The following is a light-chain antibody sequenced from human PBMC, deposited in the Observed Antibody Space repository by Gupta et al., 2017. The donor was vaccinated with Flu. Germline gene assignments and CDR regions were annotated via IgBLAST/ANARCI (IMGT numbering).Light chain of an antibody. CDR1: RKNVGNER. CDR2: RNN. J-gene: IGLJ3*02. Sequence: NRKNVGNERVAWLQQHQVHPPKLLSFRNNRRPSGISERFSALRSGNTASLTITALQAEDEADYYCSAWDSSLNEWVFGGGTKLTVL. CDR3: SAWDSSLNEWV. V-gene: IGLV10-54*04.